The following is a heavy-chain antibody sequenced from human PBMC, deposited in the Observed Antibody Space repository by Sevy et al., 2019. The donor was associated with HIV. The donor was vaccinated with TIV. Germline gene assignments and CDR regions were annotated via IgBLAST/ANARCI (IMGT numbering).Heavy chain of an antibody. J-gene: IGHJ5*02. V-gene: IGHV4-61*02. CDR1: GGSISSGSYY. D-gene: IGHD2-15*01. Sequence: SETLSLTCTVSGGSISSGSYYWSWIRQPAGKGLEWIGRIYTSGSTDNNPSLKSRVIMSVDTSKNQFSLKLSSVTAADTAVYYCARERGGYCSGGSCYEGRWFDPWGQGNLVTVSS. CDR2: IYTSGST. CDR3: ARERGGYCSGGSCYEGRWFDP.